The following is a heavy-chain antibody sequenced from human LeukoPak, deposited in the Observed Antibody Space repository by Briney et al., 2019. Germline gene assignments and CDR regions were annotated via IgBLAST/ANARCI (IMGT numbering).Heavy chain of an antibody. J-gene: IGHJ4*02. D-gene: IGHD3-22*01. CDR2: TSGSGDGT. Sequence: GGSLRLSCAASGFTFSSYAMSWVRQAPGKGLEGVSATSGSGDGTFYADSVKGRFTISRDNSKNTLYLQMNSLRAEDTAIYYCAKLRDFFDSSGQFDYWGQGTLVTVSS. CDR1: GFTFSSYA. V-gene: IGHV3-23*01. CDR3: AKLRDFFDSSGQFDY.